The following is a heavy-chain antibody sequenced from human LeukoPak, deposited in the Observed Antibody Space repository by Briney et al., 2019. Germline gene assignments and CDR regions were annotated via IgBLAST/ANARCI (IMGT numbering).Heavy chain of an antibody. D-gene: IGHD1-1*01. CDR2: SYYSGST. J-gene: IGHJ5*02. Sequence: PSETLSLTCTVSGGSISSSSYYWGWIRQPPGKGLEWIGSSYYSGSTYYNPSLKSRVTISVDASKNQFSLKLSSVTAADTAVYYCARHQRRTYWKGANWSAPWGQGCLVTASS. V-gene: IGHV4-39*01. CDR1: GGSISSSSYY. CDR3: ARHQRRTYWKGANWSAP.